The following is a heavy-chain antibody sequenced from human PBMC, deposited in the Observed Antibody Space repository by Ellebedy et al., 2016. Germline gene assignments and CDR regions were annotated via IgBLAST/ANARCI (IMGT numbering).Heavy chain of an antibody. Sequence: SETLSLTCTVSGGSISSGSYYWGWIRQPPGKGLEWIGSIYYSGSTYYNPSLRNRVTISVDTFTNQFSLEMSSVTAADTAVYYCATKPESGGDYWGQGTLVSVSS. CDR1: GGSISSGSYY. CDR3: ATKPESGGDY. J-gene: IGHJ4*02. V-gene: IGHV4-39*01. CDR2: IYYSGST. D-gene: IGHD1-1*01.